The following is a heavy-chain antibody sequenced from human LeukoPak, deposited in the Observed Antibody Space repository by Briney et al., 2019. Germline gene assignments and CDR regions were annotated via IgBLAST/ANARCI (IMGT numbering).Heavy chain of an antibody. CDR1: GFTFSNYY. CDR3: ARYLWDIVVVPSDYMDV. V-gene: IGHV3-7*01. CDR2: IKQDGSEK. J-gene: IGHJ6*03. D-gene: IGHD2-2*01. Sequence: GGSLRLSCAASGFTFSNYYMTWVRQAPGEGLEWVANIKQDGSEKYYVDSVGGRFTISRDNAKNSLYLQMNSLRAEDTDVYYCARYLWDIVVVPSDYMDVWGKGTTVTVSS.